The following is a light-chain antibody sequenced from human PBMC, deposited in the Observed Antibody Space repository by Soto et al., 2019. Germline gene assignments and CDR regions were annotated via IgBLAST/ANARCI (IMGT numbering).Light chain of an antibody. V-gene: IGKV3-20*01. CDR2: GAS. J-gene: IGKJ1*01. CDR3: QQSHSIPLT. Sequence: EIVLTQSPGTLSLSPGERATLSCRASQSVSSNYLAWYQQKPGQAPRLLIYGASSRATGIPDRFSGSGSGTDFTLTIRSLQPEDFATYYCQQSHSIPLTFGQGTKVDIK. CDR1: QSVSSNY.